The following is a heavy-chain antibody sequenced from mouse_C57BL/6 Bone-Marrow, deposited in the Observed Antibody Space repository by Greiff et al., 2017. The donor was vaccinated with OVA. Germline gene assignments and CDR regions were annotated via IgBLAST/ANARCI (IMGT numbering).Heavy chain of an antibody. V-gene: IGHV5-16*01. Sequence: DVKLVESEGGLVQPGSSMKLSCTASGFTFSDYYMAWVRQVPEKGLEWVANINYDGSSTYYLDSLKSRFIISRDNAKNILYLQMSSLKSEDTATYYCARGGLTGRRYYAMDYWGQGTSVTVSS. CDR3: ARGGLTGRRYYAMDY. J-gene: IGHJ4*01. CDR1: GFTFSDYY. D-gene: IGHD4-1*01. CDR2: INYDGSST.